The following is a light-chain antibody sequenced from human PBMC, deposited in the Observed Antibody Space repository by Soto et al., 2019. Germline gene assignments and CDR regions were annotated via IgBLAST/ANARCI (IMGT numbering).Light chain of an antibody. Sequence: DIVMTQSPATLSVSPGERVTLSCRASQSVSRNLAWYQQKPGQPPRLLIFGASTRANGIPARFSGSGSGTEFTLTISSLQSEDFAVYYCQQDKNWPPITFVQGTRLEVK. CDR3: QQDKNWPPIT. CDR1: QSVSRN. CDR2: GAS. J-gene: IGKJ5*01. V-gene: IGKV3D-15*01.